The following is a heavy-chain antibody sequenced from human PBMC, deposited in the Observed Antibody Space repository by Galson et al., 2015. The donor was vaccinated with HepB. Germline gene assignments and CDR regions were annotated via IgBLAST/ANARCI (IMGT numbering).Heavy chain of an antibody. CDR1: GFTFSSYA. D-gene: IGHD2-8*02. V-gene: IGHV3-23*01. J-gene: IGHJ4*02. Sequence: SLRLSCAASGFTFSSYAMSWVRQAPGKELEWVSAISGSGGSTYYADSVKGRFTISRDNSKNTLYLQMNSLRAEDTAIYYCAKATVLVVYKNAFDYWGQGTLVTVSS. CDR2: ISGSGGST. CDR3: AKATVLVVYKNAFDY.